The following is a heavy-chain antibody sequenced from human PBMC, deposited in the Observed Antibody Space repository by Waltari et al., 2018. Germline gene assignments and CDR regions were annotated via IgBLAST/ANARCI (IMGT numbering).Heavy chain of an antibody. CDR3: ARDKHGGVSWNWYFDL. CDR1: YA. D-gene: IGHD2-8*02. CDR2: ISYDGSKI. V-gene: IGHV3-30-3*01. Sequence: YAMHWVRQAPGKGLEWVAVISYDGSKIYYGNAVKGRFTISRANSDNALYLQMNSLKSEDTALYYCARDKHGGVSWNWYFDLWGRGTLVTVSS. J-gene: IGHJ2*01.